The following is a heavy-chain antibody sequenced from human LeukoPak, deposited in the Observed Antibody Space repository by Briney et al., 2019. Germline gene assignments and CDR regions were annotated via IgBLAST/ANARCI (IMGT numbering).Heavy chain of an antibody. Sequence: GGSLRLSCTASGFTFGDYAMSWVRQAPGKGLEWVGFIRSKAYGGTTEYAASVKGRFTISRDDSKSIAYLQMNSLKTEDTAVYYCTREGGGRITIFGVVRYYYYYGMDVWGQGTTVTVPS. CDR3: TREGGGRITIFGVVRYYYYYGMDV. CDR1: GFTFGDYA. CDR2: IRSKAYGGTT. V-gene: IGHV3-49*04. J-gene: IGHJ6*02. D-gene: IGHD3-3*01.